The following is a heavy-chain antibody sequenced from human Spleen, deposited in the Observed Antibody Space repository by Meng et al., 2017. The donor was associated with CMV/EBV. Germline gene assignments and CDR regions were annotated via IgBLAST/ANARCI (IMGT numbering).Heavy chain of an antibody. D-gene: IGHD2-21*02. J-gene: IGHJ4*02. CDR1: GFTFSSYS. Sequence: ASGFTFSSYSMNWVRQAPGKGLEWVSSISSSSSYIYYADSVKGRFTISRDNAKNSLYLQMNSLRAEDTAVYYCARVYCGGDCYADYWGQGTLVTVSS. CDR3: ARVYCGGDCYADY. V-gene: IGHV3-21*01. CDR2: ISSSSSYI.